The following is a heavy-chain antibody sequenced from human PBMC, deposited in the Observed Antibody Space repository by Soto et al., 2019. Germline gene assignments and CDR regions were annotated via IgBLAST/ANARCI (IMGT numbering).Heavy chain of an antibody. D-gene: IGHD2-8*01. CDR1: DFSLSGFY. CDR3: ASRGHCSNGQCHPFDY. J-gene: IGHJ4*02. CDR2: ISMSGSYK. V-gene: IGHV3-11*06. Sequence: GGVLRLSCVGSDFSLSGFYMSWVRQAPGKGLEWLSFISMSGSYKTYAASVEGRFTISRDNVKNILYLQMDSLRVEDTAVYYCASRGHCSNGQCHPFDYWGQGTQVTVSS.